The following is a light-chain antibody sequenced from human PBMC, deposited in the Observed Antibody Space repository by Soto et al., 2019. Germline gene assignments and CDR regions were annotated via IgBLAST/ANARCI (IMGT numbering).Light chain of an antibody. J-gene: IGKJ3*01. Sequence: EVVLTQSPGNLSLSPGGRASLSCRASQTVSPYLAWYQQKPGQAPRLLIYGASSRATGIPDRCSGSGSGTDFTLTISRLEHEDFAVYFCQQYVNSPFTFGPGTKVDIK. CDR1: QTVSPY. CDR2: GAS. V-gene: IGKV3-20*01. CDR3: QQYVNSPFT.